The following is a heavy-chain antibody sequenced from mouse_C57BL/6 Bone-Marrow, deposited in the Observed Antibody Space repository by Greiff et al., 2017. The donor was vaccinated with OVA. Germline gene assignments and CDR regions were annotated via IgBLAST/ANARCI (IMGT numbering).Heavy chain of an antibody. V-gene: IGHV1-81*01. Sequence: QVQLQQPGAELVMPGASVKLSCKASGYTFTSYGISWVKQRTGQGLEWIGEIYPRSGNTYYNEKFKGKATLTADKSSSTAYMELRSLTSEDSAVYFCARRGNYSWFAYWGQGTLVTVSA. CDR2: IYPRSGNT. D-gene: IGHD2-1*01. CDR3: ARRGNYSWFAY. J-gene: IGHJ3*01. CDR1: GYTFTSYG.